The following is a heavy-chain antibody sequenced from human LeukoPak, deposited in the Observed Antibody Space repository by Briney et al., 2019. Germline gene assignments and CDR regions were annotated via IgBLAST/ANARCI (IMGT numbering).Heavy chain of an antibody. CDR3: AKDPVVNYDYVWGSYYDY. CDR1: GFTLSSYE. V-gene: IGHV3-23*01. J-gene: IGHJ4*02. D-gene: IGHD3-16*01. Sequence: GGSLRLSCTVSGFTLSSYEMSWIRQAPGKGLEWVSRIEYSESSAYYADSVKGRFTISRDNSKNTLYLQLNSLRAEDTTVYYCAKDPVVNYDYVWGSYYDYWGQGTLVTVSS. CDR2: IEYSESSA.